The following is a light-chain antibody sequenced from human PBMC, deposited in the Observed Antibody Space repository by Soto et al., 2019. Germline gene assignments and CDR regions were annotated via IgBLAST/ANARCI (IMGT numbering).Light chain of an antibody. Sequence: EIVMTQSPAALSVSPGERATLSCRAGQGVTTNFAWYQQKAGQSPRLLIYDVSIRATGVPARFSGTGSETDFTLTISGLQSEESAVYFCPQYNNWPFSFGQGTLLEI. CDR1: QGVTTN. CDR3: PQYNNWPFS. V-gene: IGKV3-15*01. J-gene: IGKJ5*01. CDR2: DVS.